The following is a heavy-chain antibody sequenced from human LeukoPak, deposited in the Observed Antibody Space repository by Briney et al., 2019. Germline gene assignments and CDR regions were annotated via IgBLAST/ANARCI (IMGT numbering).Heavy chain of an antibody. CDR3: TKATGDRLDWFDP. Sequence: GGSLRLSCAASGFTFSSYGMHWVRQAPGKGLEWEAFIRYDGSNKYYADSVKGRFTISRDNSKNTLYLQMNSLRAEDTAVYYCTKATGDRLDWFDPWGQGTLVTVSS. V-gene: IGHV3-30*02. CDR1: GFTFSSYG. D-gene: IGHD7-27*01. J-gene: IGHJ5*02. CDR2: IRYDGSNK.